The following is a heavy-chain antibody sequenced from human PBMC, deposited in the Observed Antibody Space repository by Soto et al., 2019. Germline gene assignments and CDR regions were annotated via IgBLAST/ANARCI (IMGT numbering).Heavy chain of an antibody. V-gene: IGHV3-33*01. Sequence: QVQLVESGGGVVQPGRSLRLSCAASGFTFSSYGLHWVRQAPGKGLEWVAVIWYDGSNKYYADSVKGRFTISRDNSKNTLYLQMNSLRAEDTAVHYCARGRYCSSTSCNTYGMDVWGHGTTVTVSS. CDR1: GFTFSSYG. J-gene: IGHJ6*02. CDR2: IWYDGSNK. D-gene: IGHD2-2*01. CDR3: ARGRYCSSTSCNTYGMDV.